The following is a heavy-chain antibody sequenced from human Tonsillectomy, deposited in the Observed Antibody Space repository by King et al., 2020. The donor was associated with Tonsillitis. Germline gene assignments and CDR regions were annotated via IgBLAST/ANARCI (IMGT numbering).Heavy chain of an antibody. Sequence: GQLVQSGGGVVQPGRSLRLSCAASGFTFSSYAMHWVRQAPGKGLEWVAVISYDGSNKYYADSVKGRFTISRDNSKNTLYLQMNSLRAEDTAVYYCARDFKGGDYWGQGTLVTVSS. CDR1: GFTFSSYA. D-gene: IGHD1-26*01. J-gene: IGHJ4*02. V-gene: IGHV3-30-3*01. CDR2: ISYDGSNK. CDR3: ARDFKGGDY.